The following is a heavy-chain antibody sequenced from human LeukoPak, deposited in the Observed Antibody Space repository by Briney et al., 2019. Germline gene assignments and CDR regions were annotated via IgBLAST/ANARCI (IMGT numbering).Heavy chain of an antibody. D-gene: IGHD1-26*01. V-gene: IGHV1-2*02. J-gene: IGHJ4*02. CDR2: INPNSGAT. CDR3: ARDPYSGSFQFDY. CDR1: GYTFTGYH. Sequence: ASVKVSCKASGYTFTGYHIHWVRQAPGRGLEWMGWINPNSGATNYAQSLQGRVTMTRDTSISTAYMELSRVRSDDTAVYYCARDPYSGSFQFDYWGQGTLVTVSS.